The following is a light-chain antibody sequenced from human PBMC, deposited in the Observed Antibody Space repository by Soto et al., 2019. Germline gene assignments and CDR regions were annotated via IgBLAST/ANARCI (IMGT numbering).Light chain of an antibody. CDR1: QGISSY. Sequence: AIRMTQSTSSLSASTGDRVTITCRASQGISSYLAWYQQKPGKAPKLLIYAASTLQSGVPSRFSGSGSGTDFTLTISCLQSEDFATYYCQQYYSYPLTFGQGTKVDI. J-gene: IGKJ1*01. CDR2: AAS. CDR3: QQYYSYPLT. V-gene: IGKV1-8*01.